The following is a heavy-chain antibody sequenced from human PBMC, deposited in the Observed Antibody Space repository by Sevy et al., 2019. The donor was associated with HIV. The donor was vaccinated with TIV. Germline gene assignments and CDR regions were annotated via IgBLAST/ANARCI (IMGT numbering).Heavy chain of an antibody. CDR1: GFTFTSVW. V-gene: IGHV3-15*01. CDR2: IKSEADGRTT. J-gene: IGHJ1*01. Sequence: GGSLRLSCATSGFTFTSVWMSWVRQAPGKGLEWIGHIKSEADGRTTDYAAPVKGRFTISRHESKNTLYLHMNSLKTEDTAVYYCATGGSLFQHWGQGSLVTVSS. CDR3: ATGGSLFQH. D-gene: IGHD3-16*01.